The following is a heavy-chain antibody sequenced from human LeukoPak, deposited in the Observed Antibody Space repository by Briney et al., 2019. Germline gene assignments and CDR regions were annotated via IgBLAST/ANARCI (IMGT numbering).Heavy chain of an antibody. Sequence: GGSLRLSCVASGFTFSRFEMNWVRQAPGKGLEWLGRIKSITDGGTTDHAAPVNGRFTISRDDSKNTLYLQMNSLKTEDTAVYYCSTSPLGYCTSNSCYAYFDYWGQGALVTVSS. CDR3: STSPLGYCTSNSCYAYFDY. CDR1: GFTFSRFE. J-gene: IGHJ4*02. D-gene: IGHD2-2*01. V-gene: IGHV3-15*01. CDR2: IKSITDGGTT.